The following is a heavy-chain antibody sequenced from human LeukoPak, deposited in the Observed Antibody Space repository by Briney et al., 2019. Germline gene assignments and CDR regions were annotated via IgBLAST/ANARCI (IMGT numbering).Heavy chain of an antibody. V-gene: IGHV3-7*01. Sequence: GGSLRLSCAASGFTVSSNYMSWVRQAPGKGLGWVANIKQDGSEKYYVDSVKGRFTISRDNSKNTLYLQMNSLRAEDTAVYYCAKDSARRYDFWSGHSSFDYWGQGTLVTVSS. CDR2: IKQDGSEK. D-gene: IGHD3-3*01. CDR1: GFTVSSNY. J-gene: IGHJ4*02. CDR3: AKDSARRYDFWSGHSSFDY.